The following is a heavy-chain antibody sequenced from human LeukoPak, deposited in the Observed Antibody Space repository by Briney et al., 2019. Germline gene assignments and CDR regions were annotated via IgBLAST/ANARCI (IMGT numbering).Heavy chain of an antibody. CDR1: GFTFSSYW. Sequence: QPGGSLRLSCAASGFTFSSYWMSWVRQAPGKGLVWVSRINSDGSTTSHADSVKGRFTISRDNAKNTLYLQMNSLRAEDTAVYYCAKVIGVAGGDFDYWGQGTLVTVSS. D-gene: IGHD6-19*01. J-gene: IGHJ4*02. V-gene: IGHV3-74*01. CDR2: INSDGSTT. CDR3: AKVIGVAGGDFDY.